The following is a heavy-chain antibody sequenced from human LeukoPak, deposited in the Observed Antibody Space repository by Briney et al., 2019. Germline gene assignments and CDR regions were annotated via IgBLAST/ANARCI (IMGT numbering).Heavy chain of an antibody. CDR3: ARVYGDPNWFDP. CDR2: ISSSSSYI. D-gene: IGHD4-17*01. J-gene: IGHJ5*02. CDR1: GFTFSSYS. V-gene: IGHV3-21*01. Sequence: GGSLRLSCAASGFTFSSYSMNWVRQAPGKGLEWVSSISSSSSYIYYADSVKGRFTISRDNSKNTLYLQMNSLRAEDTAVYYCARVYGDPNWFDPWGQGTLVTVSS.